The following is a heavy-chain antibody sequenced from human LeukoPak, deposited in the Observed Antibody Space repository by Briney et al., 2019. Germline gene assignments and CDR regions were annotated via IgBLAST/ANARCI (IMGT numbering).Heavy chain of an antibody. D-gene: IGHD1-26*01. CDR3: ARGEVLVGATGRYNWFDP. CDR1: GGTFSSYA. J-gene: IGHJ5*02. Sequence: GASVKVSCKASGGTFSSYANSWVRQAPGQGLEWMGGIIPIFGTANYAQKFQGRVTITADESTSTAYMELSSLRSEDTAVYYCARGEVLVGATGRYNWFDPWGQGTLVTVSS. CDR2: IIPIFGTA. V-gene: IGHV1-69*13.